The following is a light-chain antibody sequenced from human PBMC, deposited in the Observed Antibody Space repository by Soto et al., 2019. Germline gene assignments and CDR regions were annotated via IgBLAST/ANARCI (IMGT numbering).Light chain of an antibody. Sequence: ALTQFPGTLSSSPGERATLSCRASQSVSSSYLAWYQQKPGQAPRLLIYGASSRATGIPDRFSGSGSGTDFTLTISRLEPEDFAVYFCQQYGDSPWTFGQGNKVEI. CDR2: GAS. CDR3: QQYGDSPWT. V-gene: IGKV3-20*01. J-gene: IGKJ1*01. CDR1: QSVSSSY.